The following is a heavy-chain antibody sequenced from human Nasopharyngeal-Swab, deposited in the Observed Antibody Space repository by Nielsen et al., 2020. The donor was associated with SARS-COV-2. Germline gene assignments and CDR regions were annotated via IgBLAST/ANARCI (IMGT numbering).Heavy chain of an antibody. V-gene: IGHV1-2*04. D-gene: IGHD2-15*01. CDR3: ARGWYCSGGSCSPSPFDY. CDR1: GYTFTGYY. Sequence: ASVKVSCKASGYTFTGYYVHWVRQAPGQGLEWMGWINPNSGGTNYAQKFQGWVTMTRDTSISTAYMELSRLRSDDTAVYYCARGWYCSGGSCSPSPFDYWGQGTLVTVSS. CDR2: INPNSGGT. J-gene: IGHJ4*02.